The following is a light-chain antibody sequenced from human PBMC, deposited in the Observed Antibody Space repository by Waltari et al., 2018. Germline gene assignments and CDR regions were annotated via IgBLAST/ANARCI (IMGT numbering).Light chain of an antibody. CDR1: SNDVGCYNS. CDR3: SSQSSNDVVL. V-gene: IGLV2-14*01. J-gene: IGLJ2*01. Sequence: QSALTQPASVSGSPGQSVTIFCAGTSNDVGCYNSVSWYQEHPGQAPRVIIYDVSDRPSGVSDLFSGSKSGNTASLTISGLQAEDEADYYYSSQSSNDVVLFGGGTKLTVL. CDR2: DVS.